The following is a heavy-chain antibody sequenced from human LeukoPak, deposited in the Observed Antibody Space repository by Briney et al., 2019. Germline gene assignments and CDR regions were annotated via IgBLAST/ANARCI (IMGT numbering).Heavy chain of an antibody. CDR2: INWNGGST. CDR1: GFTFDDYG. J-gene: IGHJ5*02. CDR3: ARCPSMVKGILSYNWFDP. D-gene: IGHD5-18*01. V-gene: IGHV3-20*04. Sequence: PGGSLRLSCAASGFTFDDYGMSWVRQPPGKGLEWVSGINWNGGSTGYADSVKGRFTISRDNAKNSLFLQMNSLRAEDTAVYYCARCPSMVKGILSYNWFDPWGQGTLVTVSS.